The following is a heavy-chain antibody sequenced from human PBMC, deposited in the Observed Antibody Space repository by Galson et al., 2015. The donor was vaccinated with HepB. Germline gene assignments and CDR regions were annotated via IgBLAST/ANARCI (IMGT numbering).Heavy chain of an antibody. CDR3: AVTGTTGGGHYYFDY. CDR1: GYTFTSYG. CDR2: ISAYNGNT. D-gene: IGHD1-20*01. V-gene: IGHV1-18*01. J-gene: IGHJ4*02. Sequence: QSGAEVKKPGASVKVSCKASGYTFTSYGISWVRQAPGQGLEWMGWISAYNGNTNYAQKLQGRVTMTTDTSTSTAYMELRSLRSEDTAVYYCAVTGTTGGGHYYFDYWGQGTLVTVSS.